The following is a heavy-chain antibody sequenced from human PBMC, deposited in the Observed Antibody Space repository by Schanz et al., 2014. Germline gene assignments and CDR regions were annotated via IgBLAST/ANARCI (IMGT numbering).Heavy chain of an antibody. CDR2: IRSSSTPI. J-gene: IGHJ4*02. CDR1: GFTFSDYS. Sequence: EVQLVESGGGLIQPGGSLRLSCAASGFTFSDYSMNWVRQAPGKGPEWVSYIRSSSTPIYYADSVKGRFTISRDNAKNSLYLQMNSLRAEDTAVYYCARGGPAYYFDDWGQGTLVTVSS. V-gene: IGHV3-48*01. CDR3: ARGGPAYYFDD.